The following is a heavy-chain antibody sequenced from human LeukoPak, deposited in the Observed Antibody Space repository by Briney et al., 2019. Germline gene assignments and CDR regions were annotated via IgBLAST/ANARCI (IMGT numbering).Heavy chain of an antibody. CDR1: GYTFTSYG. J-gene: IGHJ5*02. Sequence: ASVKVSCKAFGYTFTSYGISWVRQAPGQGLEWMGWISAYNGNTNYAQKLQGRVTMTTDTSTSTAYMELRSLRSDDTAVYYCARGGYCSSTSCYKTSWFDPWGQGTLVTVSS. CDR3: ARGGYCSSTSCYKTSWFDP. D-gene: IGHD2-2*02. V-gene: IGHV1-18*01. CDR2: ISAYNGNT.